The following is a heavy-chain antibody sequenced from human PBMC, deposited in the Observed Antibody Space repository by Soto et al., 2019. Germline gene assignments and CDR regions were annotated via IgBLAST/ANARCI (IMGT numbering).Heavy chain of an antibody. CDR3: ARSPLNPESYYGMDV. V-gene: IGHV1-18*04. Sequence: QVQLVQSGAEVKKPGASVKVSCKAAGYTFTSYGISWVRQAPGQGLEWMGWISAYNGNTNYAQKLQGRVTKTTDTSTRTAYMKLRSLRSDDTAVYYCARSPLNPESYYGMDVWGQGTTVTVSS. CDR1: GYTFTSYG. J-gene: IGHJ6*02. CDR2: ISAYNGNT.